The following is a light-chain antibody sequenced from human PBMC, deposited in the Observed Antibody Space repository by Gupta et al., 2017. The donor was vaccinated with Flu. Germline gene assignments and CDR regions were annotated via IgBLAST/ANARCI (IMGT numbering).Light chain of an antibody. CDR2: GAF. CDR3: QLFNNWPPYT. J-gene: IGKJ2*01. CDR1: QSVRSN. Sequence: EIVMTQSPATLSVSPGERATLSCRASQSVRSNLAWYQQKPGQAPRLLIYGAFNRATGIPARFSGSGSGTEFTLTISSLQPEDCAVYYCQLFNNWPPYTFGQGTKLEIK. V-gene: IGKV3-15*01.